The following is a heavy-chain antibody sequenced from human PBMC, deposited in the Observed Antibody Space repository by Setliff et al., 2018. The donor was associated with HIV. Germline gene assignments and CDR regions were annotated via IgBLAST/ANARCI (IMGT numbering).Heavy chain of an antibody. CDR1: GFTFSDYY. CDR3: ARDKGPPPVVHLDY. CDR2: ISSSGSTI. J-gene: IGHJ4*02. Sequence: PGGSLRLSCAASGFTFSDYYMSWLRQAPGKGLEWVSYISSSGSTIYYADSVKGRFTISRDNAKNSLYLQMNSLRAEDTAMYYCARDKGPPPVVHLDYWGQGTLVTVSS. D-gene: IGHD3-10*02. V-gene: IGHV3-11*01.